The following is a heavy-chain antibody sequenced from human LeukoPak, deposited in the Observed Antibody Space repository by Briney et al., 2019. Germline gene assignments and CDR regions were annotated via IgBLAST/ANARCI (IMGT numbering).Heavy chain of an antibody. V-gene: IGHV1-18*04. Sequence: HGASVKVSCKASGYTFTSYGISWVRQAPGQGLEWMGWISAYNGNTNYAQKLQGRVTMTTDTSTSTAYMELRSLRSDDTAVYYCARVYCSSTSCFYFDYWGQGTLVTVSS. CDR2: ISAYNGNT. J-gene: IGHJ4*02. CDR3: ARVYCSSTSCFYFDY. D-gene: IGHD2-2*01. CDR1: GYTFTSYG.